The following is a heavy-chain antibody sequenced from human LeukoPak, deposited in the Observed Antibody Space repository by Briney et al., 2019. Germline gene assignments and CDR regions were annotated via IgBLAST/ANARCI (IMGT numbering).Heavy chain of an antibody. Sequence: PGRSLRLSCATSGFTFSSYAMHWVRQAPDKGLEWVAVISYDGNTKYYVDSVKGRFTISRDNSKNTLYLQMNSLRAEDTAVYYCATDTYYDILTGYYNRITGDYWGQGTLVTVSS. CDR1: GFTFSSYA. CDR3: ATDTYYDILTGYYNRITGDY. CDR2: ISYDGNTK. J-gene: IGHJ4*02. V-gene: IGHV3-30*04. D-gene: IGHD3-9*01.